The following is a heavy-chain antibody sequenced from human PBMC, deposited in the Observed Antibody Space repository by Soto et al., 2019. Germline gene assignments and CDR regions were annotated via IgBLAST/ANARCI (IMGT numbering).Heavy chain of an antibody. V-gene: IGHV4-61*01. J-gene: IGHJ4*02. CDR2: IYYSGST. D-gene: IGHD3-10*01. CDR3: ARALPMVRGVISYYFAF. Sequence: SETLSLTCTVSGGSVSSGSYYWSWIRQPPGKGLEWIGYIYYSGSTNYNPSLESRVTISVDTSKNQFSLKLSSVTAADTAVYYCARALPMVRGVISYYFAFWGQGTLVTVSS. CDR1: GGSVSSGSYY.